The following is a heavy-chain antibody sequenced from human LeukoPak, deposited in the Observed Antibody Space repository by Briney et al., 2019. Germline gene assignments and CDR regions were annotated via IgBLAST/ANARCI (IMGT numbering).Heavy chain of an antibody. J-gene: IGHJ4*02. CDR1: GYTFTGYY. CDR2: INPNSGGT. V-gene: IGHV1-2*02. CDR3: ARDGTGVYNLVQY. D-gene: IGHD5-24*01. Sequence: GASVKVSCKACGYTFTGYYMHWVRQAPGQGLEWMGWINPNSGGTNYAQKFQGRVTMTRDTSISAVYMELSRLRSDDTAVYYCARDGTGVYNLVQYWGQGTLVTVSS.